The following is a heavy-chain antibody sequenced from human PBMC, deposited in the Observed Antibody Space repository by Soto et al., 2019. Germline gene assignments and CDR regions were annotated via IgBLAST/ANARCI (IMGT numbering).Heavy chain of an antibody. V-gene: IGHV3-30*18. Sequence: QVQLVESGGGVVQPGRSLRLSCAASGFTFSSHGMHWVRQAPGKGLEWVAVISYDGSNKYYADSVKGRFTISRDNSKNTLYLQMNSLRAEDTAVYYCAKDSLVYDSSGFDAFDIWGQGTMVTVSS. CDR1: GFTFSSHG. CDR2: ISYDGSNK. D-gene: IGHD3-22*01. J-gene: IGHJ3*02. CDR3: AKDSLVYDSSGFDAFDI.